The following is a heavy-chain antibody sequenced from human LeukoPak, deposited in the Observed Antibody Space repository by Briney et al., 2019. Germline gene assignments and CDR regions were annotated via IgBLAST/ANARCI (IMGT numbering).Heavy chain of an antibody. CDR1: GYTFTGYY. D-gene: IGHD1-26*01. Sequence: ASVKVSCKASGYTFTGYYMHWVRQAPGQGLEWMGWISAYNGNTNYAQKLQGRVTMTTDTSTSTAYMELRSLRSDDTAVYYCARFGSYSRDDAFDIWGQGTMVTVSS. CDR3: ARFGSYSRDDAFDI. V-gene: IGHV1-18*04. CDR2: ISAYNGNT. J-gene: IGHJ3*02.